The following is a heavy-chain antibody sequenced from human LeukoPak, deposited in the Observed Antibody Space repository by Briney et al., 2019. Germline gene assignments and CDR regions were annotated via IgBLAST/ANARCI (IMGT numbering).Heavy chain of an antibody. CDR1: GGSISSYY. Sequence: PSETLSLTRTVSGGSISSYYWSWIRQPAGKGLEWIGRIYTSGSTNYNPSLKSRVTMSVDTSKNQFSLKLSSVTAADTAVYYCARGTMVRASDYYYMDVWGKGTTVTVSS. D-gene: IGHD3-10*01. V-gene: IGHV4-4*07. CDR3: ARGTMVRASDYYYMDV. J-gene: IGHJ6*03. CDR2: IYTSGST.